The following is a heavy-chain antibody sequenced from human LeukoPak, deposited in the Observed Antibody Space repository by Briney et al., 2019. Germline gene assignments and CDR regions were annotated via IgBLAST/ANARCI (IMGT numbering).Heavy chain of an antibody. D-gene: IGHD1-14*01. V-gene: IGHV1-3*01. CDR1: GYTFTSYA. CDR3: ARGGIYYYGMDV. CDR2: INAGNGNT. Sequence: ASVKVSCKASGYTFTSYAMHWVRQAPGQRLEWMGWINAGNGNTKYSQKFQGRVTITRDTSASTAYMELSSLRSEDTAVYYCARGGIYYYGMDVWGQRTTVTVSS. J-gene: IGHJ6*02.